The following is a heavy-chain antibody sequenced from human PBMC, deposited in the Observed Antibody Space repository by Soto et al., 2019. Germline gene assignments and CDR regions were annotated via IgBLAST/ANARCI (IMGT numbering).Heavy chain of an antibody. CDR1: GGSISSGGYY. CDR2: IYYSGST. V-gene: IGHV4-31*03. CDR3: ARDLVGATEPTYYYYYGMDV. J-gene: IGHJ6*02. Sequence: SETLSLTCTVSGGSISSGGYYWSWIRQHPGKGLEWIGYIYYSGSTYYNPSLKSRVTISVDTSKNQFSLKLSSVTAAGTAVYYCARDLVGATEPTYYYYYGMDVWGQGTTVTVFS. D-gene: IGHD1-26*01.